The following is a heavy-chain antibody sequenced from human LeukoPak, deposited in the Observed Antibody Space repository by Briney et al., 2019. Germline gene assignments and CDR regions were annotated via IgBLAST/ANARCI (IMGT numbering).Heavy chain of an antibody. J-gene: IGHJ4*02. Sequence: SVKVSCKASGGTFSSYAISWVRQAPGQGLEWMGGIIPIFGTANYAQKFQGRVTITADESTSTAYMELSSLRSEDTAVYYCARPRVEIRFDYYGSGSLQKPLDYWGQGTLVTVSS. D-gene: IGHD3-10*01. CDR3: ARPRVEIRFDYYGSGSLQKPLDY. CDR1: GGTFSSYA. V-gene: IGHV1-69*01. CDR2: IIPIFGTA.